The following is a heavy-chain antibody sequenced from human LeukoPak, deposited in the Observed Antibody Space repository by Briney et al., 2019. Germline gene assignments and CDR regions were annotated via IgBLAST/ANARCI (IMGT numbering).Heavy chain of an antibody. CDR1: GYTFTGYY. CDR2: INPNSGGT. J-gene: IGHJ4*02. CDR3: ATLWFGELLSIDY. Sequence: ASVKVSCKASGYTFTGYYMHWVRQAPGQGLEWRGWINPNSGGTNYAQKFQGRVTMTRDTSISTAYMELSGLRSDDTAVYYCATLWFGELLSIDYWGQGTLVTVSS. V-gene: IGHV1-2*02. D-gene: IGHD3-10*01.